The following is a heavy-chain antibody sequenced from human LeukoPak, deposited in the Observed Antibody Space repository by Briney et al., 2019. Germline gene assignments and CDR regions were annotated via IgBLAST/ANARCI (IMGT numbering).Heavy chain of an antibody. Sequence: SETLSLTCSVSGYSISSGYYWGWIRQPPGKGLEWIASIYHSGSIYSNPSLKSRVTIAADTSNNHFSLKLNSVTAADTAVYFCARAHNWNYWFDPWGQGTLVTVSS. CDR3: ARAHNWNYWFDP. CDR1: GYSISSGYY. CDR2: IYHSGSI. V-gene: IGHV4-38-2*02. D-gene: IGHD1-7*01. J-gene: IGHJ5*02.